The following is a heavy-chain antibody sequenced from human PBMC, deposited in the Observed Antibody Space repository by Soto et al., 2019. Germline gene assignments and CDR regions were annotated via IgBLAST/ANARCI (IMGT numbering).Heavy chain of an antibody. D-gene: IGHD3-3*01. CDR3: VKDWSGDKCPCLDV. CDR2: ISGGTT. V-gene: IGHV3-23*01. Sequence: EVQLLESGGGLVQPGGSLRLSCATSGFTFSNYAMTWVRQAPGEGLEWVSTISGGTTYYADSVKGRFTISRDNPKKTLELQMNSLRAEDTAVYSCVKDWSGDKCPCLDVWGQGTTVTVSS. CDR1: GFTFSNYA. J-gene: IGHJ6*02.